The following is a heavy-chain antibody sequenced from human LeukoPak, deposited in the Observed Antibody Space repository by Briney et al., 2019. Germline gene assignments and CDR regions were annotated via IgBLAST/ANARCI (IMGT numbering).Heavy chain of an antibody. V-gene: IGHV1-69*05. Sequence: GSSVKVSCKASGGTFSSYAISWVRQAPGQGLEWMGGIIPIFGTANYAQKFQGRVTITTDESTSTAYMELSSLRSEDTAVYYCARTPYDILTGYTLGYFDYWGQGTLVTVSS. CDR1: GGTFSSYA. J-gene: IGHJ4*02. CDR3: ARTPYDILTGYTLGYFDY. D-gene: IGHD3-9*01. CDR2: IIPIFGTA.